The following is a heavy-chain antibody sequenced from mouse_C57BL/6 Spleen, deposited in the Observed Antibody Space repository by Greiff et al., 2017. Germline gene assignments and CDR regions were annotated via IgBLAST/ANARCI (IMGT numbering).Heavy chain of an antibody. CDR1: GYTFTDYY. CDR3: ALYDDYPWFAD. D-gene: IGHD2-4*01. Sequence: QVQLKQSGAELVRPGASVKLSCKASGYTFTDYYIYWVKQRPGQGLEWIARIYPGSGNTYYTEKFKGKATLTAEKSSSTAYMQLSSLTSEDSAVYFCALYDDYPWFADWGQETLVTVSA. CDR2: IYPGSGNT. V-gene: IGHV1-76*01. J-gene: IGHJ3*01.